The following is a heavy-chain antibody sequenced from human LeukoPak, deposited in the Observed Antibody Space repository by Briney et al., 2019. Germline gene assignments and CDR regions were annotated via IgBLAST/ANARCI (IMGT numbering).Heavy chain of an antibody. D-gene: IGHD3-10*01. CDR1: GITFSTYA. CDR2: IKQDGSEK. V-gene: IGHV3-7*04. J-gene: IGHJ4*02. Sequence: GGSLRLSCAASGITFSTYAMTWVRQAPGKGLEWVANIKQDGSEKNYVDSVKGRFTISRDNAKNSLYLQMNTLSADDTAVYFCAGGISMVRGADYWGQGTLVTVSS. CDR3: AGGISMVRGADY.